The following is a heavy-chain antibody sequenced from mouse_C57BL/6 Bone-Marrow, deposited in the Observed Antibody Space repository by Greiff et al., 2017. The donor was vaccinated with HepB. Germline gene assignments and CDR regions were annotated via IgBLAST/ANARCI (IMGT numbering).Heavy chain of an antibody. CDR1: GFTFSSYA. V-gene: IGHV5-4*01. CDR3: ASDPTYDNHEWAMDY. D-gene: IGHD2-1*01. CDR2: ISDGGSDT. J-gene: IGHJ4*01. Sequence: EVQLLQSGGGLVKPGASLKLSCAASGFTFSSYAMSWVRQTPEKRLEWVATISDGGSDTYYPDNVKGRVTISRDNAKNNLYLQMSHLKSEDTAMYYCASDPTYDNHEWAMDYWGQGTSATVSS.